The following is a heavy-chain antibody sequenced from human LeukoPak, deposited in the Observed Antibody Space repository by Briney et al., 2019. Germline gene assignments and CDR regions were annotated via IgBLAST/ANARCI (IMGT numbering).Heavy chain of an antibody. CDR3: ARGLGYCSSSRCSPGYYMDV. D-gene: IGHD2-15*01. CDR2: ISSSGTYT. V-gene: IGHV3-21*01. Sequence: GGSLRLSCAVFGVAVNSYFMGWVRQAPGKGLEWVSRISSSGTYTDYTDSVKGRFTISRDNAKSSLYLQMDNLRAEDTALYYCARGLGYCSSSRCSPGYYMDVWGKGTTVTV. J-gene: IGHJ6*03. CDR1: GVAVNSYF.